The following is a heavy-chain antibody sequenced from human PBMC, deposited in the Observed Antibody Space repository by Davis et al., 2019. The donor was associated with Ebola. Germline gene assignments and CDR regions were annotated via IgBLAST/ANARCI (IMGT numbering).Heavy chain of an antibody. V-gene: IGHV3-23*01. Sequence: GGSLRLSCAASGFGFGSCDMSWVRQAPGKGLDWVSAIGGGGDIYYADSVRGRFTISRDNSKNTLDLQMNSLRAEDTAVYYCAKDHFGSGIVDYFDYWGQGTLVTVSS. CDR1: GFGFGSCD. J-gene: IGHJ4*02. D-gene: IGHD6-19*01. CDR3: AKDHFGSGIVDYFDY. CDR2: IGGGGDI.